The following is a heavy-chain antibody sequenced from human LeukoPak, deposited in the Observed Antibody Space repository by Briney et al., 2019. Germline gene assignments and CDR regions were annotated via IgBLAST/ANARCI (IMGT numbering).Heavy chain of an antibody. CDR1: GGSFSGYY. Sequence: SETLSLTCAVYGGSFSGYYWSWIRQPPGKGLEWIGEINHSGSTNYNPSLKSRVTISVDTSKNQFSLKLSSVTAADTAVYYCARRSAAGTPLRFDPWGQGTLVTVSS. CDR2: INHSGST. J-gene: IGHJ5*02. D-gene: IGHD6-13*01. V-gene: IGHV4-34*01. CDR3: ARRSAAGTPLRFDP.